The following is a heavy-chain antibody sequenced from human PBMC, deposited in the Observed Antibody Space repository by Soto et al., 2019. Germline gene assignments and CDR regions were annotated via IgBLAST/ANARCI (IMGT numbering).Heavy chain of an antibody. CDR3: ARDRNGDYPVDV. CDR2: INAGNGNT. J-gene: IGHJ6*04. D-gene: IGHD4-17*01. V-gene: IGHV1-3*01. Sequence: ASVKVSCKASGYTFTSYAMHWVRQAPGQRLEWMGWINAGNGNTKYSQKFQGRVTITRDTSASTAYMELSSLRSEDTAVYYCARDRNGDYPVDVWGKGTTVTVSS. CDR1: GYTFTSYA.